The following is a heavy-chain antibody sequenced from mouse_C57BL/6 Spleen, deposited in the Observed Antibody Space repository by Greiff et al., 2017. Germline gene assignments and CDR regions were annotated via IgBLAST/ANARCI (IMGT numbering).Heavy chain of an antibody. J-gene: IGHJ3*01. CDR1: GFNIKDYY. CDR2: IDPEDGDT. Sequence: EVKLQESGAELVRPGASVKLSCTASGFNIKDYYMHWVKQRPEQGLEWIGRIDPEDGDTEYAPKFQGKATMTADTSSNTAYLQLSSLTSEDTAVYYCTRGWPTTGFAYWGQGTLVTVSA. V-gene: IGHV14-1*01. CDR3: TRGWPTTGFAY. D-gene: IGHD1-1*01.